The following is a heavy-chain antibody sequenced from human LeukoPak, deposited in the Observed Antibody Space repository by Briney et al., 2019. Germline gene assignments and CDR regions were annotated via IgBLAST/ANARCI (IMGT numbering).Heavy chain of an antibody. CDR3: ARDKVVGATYLDY. CDR1: GFTFSSYW. J-gene: IGHJ4*02. V-gene: IGHV3-7*01. Sequence: GGSLRLSCAASGFTFSSYWMSWVRQAPGKGLEWVANIKQDGSGKYYVDSVKGRFTISRDNAKNSVYLQMNSLRAEDTAVYYCARDKVVGATYLDYWGQGTLVTVSS. D-gene: IGHD2-15*01. CDR2: IKQDGSGK.